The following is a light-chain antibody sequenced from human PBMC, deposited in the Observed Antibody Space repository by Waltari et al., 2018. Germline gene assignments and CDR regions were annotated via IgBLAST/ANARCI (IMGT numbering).Light chain of an antibody. CDR3: QHYDSRT. CDR1: QSIDKW. J-gene: IGKJ1*01. CDR2: DAS. V-gene: IGKV1-5*01. Sequence: DIQMTQSPSTLSASVGDSVTITCRASQSIDKWLAWYQQEPGRAPKLLIYDASTLESGVPSRFSGSGSGTEFTLTITGLQPDDIGTYYCQHYDSRTFGQGTKVEIK.